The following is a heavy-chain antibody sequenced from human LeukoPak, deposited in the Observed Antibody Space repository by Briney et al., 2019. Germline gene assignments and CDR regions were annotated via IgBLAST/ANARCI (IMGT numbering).Heavy chain of an antibody. J-gene: IGHJ4*02. Sequence: GGSLRLSCAASGFMSSTYWMSWVRQAPGKGLEWVANINQDGSHKNYVESVKGRFTVSRDNAKNLLYLQMNGLSAEDTATYYCARDPPSDSNWYPDYWGQGILVAVSS. CDR1: GFMSSTYW. CDR2: INQDGSHK. CDR3: ARDPPSDSNWYPDY. D-gene: IGHD6-13*01. V-gene: IGHV3-7*01.